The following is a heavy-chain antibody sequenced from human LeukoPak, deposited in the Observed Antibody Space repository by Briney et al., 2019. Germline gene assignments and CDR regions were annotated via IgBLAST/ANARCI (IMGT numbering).Heavy chain of an antibody. CDR2: ITARGST. CDR1: EFTFSSYA. CDR3: AKRGAAAATWLDY. J-gene: IGHJ4*02. D-gene: IGHD6-13*01. Sequence: PGGSLRLSCAASEFTFSSYAMNWVRQAPGKGLEWVSAITARGSTYYADSVKGQFTISRDNSKNTLFLQMNSLRAADTAIYYCAKRGAAAATWLDYWGQGTLVTVSS. V-gene: IGHV3-23*01.